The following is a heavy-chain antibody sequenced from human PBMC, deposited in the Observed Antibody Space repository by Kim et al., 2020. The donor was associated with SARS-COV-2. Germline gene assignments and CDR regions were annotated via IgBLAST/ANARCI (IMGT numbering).Heavy chain of an antibody. D-gene: IGHD3-10*01. CDR2: VGVTNNNI. J-gene: IGHJ5*02. Sequence: GGSLRLSCGVSGLTTTTSALTWVRQAPGKGLQWVSSVGVTNNNIDYADSVKGRFTISRDNNKKTLFLQMTNMRADDTAIYYCAGLTSGSYFSYLHSWGQGTLVTVAS. CDR3: AGLTSGSYFSYLHS. V-gene: IGHV3-23*01. CDR1: GLTTTTSA.